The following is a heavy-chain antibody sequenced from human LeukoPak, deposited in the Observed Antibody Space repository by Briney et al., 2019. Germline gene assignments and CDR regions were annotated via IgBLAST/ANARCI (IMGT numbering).Heavy chain of an antibody. CDR3: ARQRSSSWYESYWFDP. CDR2: INTNTGNP. Sequence: ASVKVSCKASGYAFTGYYMHWVRQAPGQGLEWMGWINTNTGNPTYAQGFTGRFVFSLDTSVSTAYLQISSLKAEDTAVYYCARQRSSSWYESYWFDPWGQGTLVTVSS. CDR1: GYAFTGYY. D-gene: IGHD6-13*01. J-gene: IGHJ5*02. V-gene: IGHV7-4-1*02.